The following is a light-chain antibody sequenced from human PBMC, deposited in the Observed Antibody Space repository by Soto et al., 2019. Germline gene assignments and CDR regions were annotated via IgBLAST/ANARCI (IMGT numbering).Light chain of an antibody. V-gene: IGKV1-39*01. Sequence: DIQMTQSPSSLSASVGDRVTITCRASQNISSYLNWYQQKPGKAPKLLIYAASSLQSGVPSRFSGSGSGTSFTLTISSLQPEDFATYYCQQSYSTPYTFGQGTKLEIK. CDR3: QQSYSTPYT. J-gene: IGKJ2*01. CDR2: AAS. CDR1: QNISSY.